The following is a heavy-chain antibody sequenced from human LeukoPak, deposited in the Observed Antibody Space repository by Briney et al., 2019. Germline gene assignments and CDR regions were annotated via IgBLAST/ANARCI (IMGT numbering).Heavy chain of an antibody. CDR2: ISHNDGST. V-gene: IGHV3-48*03. Sequence: PGGSLRLSCSASGFSFSSYEMNWVRQAPGKGLEWVSHISHNDGSTYYADSVKGRFTISRDNAKNSLYLQMNSLRAEDTAVYYCARQWELLIDYWGQGTLVTVSS. J-gene: IGHJ4*02. CDR3: ARQWELLIDY. D-gene: IGHD1-26*01. CDR1: GFSFSSYE.